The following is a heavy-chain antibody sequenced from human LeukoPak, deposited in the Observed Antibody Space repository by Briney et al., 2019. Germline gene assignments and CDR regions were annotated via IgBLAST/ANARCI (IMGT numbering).Heavy chain of an antibody. D-gene: IGHD3-22*01. V-gene: IGHV4-34*01. CDR2: INHSGST. Sequence: SETLSLTCAVYGGSFSGYYWSWIRQPPGKGLEWIGEINHSGSTNYNPSFKSRVTISVDTSKNQFSLKLSSVTAADTAVYYCARGFRPYYYDSSGYPWGQGTLVTVSS. CDR1: GGSFSGYY. CDR3: ARGFRPYYYDSSGYP. J-gene: IGHJ5*02.